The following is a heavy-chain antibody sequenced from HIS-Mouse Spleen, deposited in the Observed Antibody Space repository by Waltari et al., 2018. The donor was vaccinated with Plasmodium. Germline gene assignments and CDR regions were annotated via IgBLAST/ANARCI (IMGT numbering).Heavy chain of an antibody. J-gene: IGHJ4*02. Sequence: QVQLQESGPGLVKPSETLSLTCTVSGGSISSYYWSWIRQPPGKGLEWIAYIYYSGCTNYNPSLKSRVTISVDTSKNQFSLKLSSVTAADTAVFYCARGGYSSSSYYFDYWGQGTLVTVSS. CDR1: GGSISSYY. D-gene: IGHD6-6*01. CDR2: IYYSGCT. V-gene: IGHV4-59*01. CDR3: ARGGYSSSSYYFDY.